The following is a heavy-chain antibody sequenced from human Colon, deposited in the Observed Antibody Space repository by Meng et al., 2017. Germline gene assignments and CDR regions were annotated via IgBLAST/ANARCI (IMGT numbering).Heavy chain of an antibody. D-gene: IGHD6-19*01. CDR2: ITDSGVGT. CDR3: GTYTSGSYTPPPAD. J-gene: IGHJ4*02. Sequence: GESLKISCAASGLTFSSRVMSWVRQAPGKGLEWLSAITDSGVGTFYADSVKGRFTISRDNSKNTLYLKMSSLRAEDTAVYYCGTYTSGSYTPPPADWGQGTLVTVSS. V-gene: IGHV3-23*01. CDR1: GLTFSSRV.